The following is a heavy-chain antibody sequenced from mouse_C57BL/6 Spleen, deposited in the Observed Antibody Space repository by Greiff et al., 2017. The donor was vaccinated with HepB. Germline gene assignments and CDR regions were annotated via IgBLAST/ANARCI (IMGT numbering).Heavy chain of an antibody. CDR3: ARRGVYDYDGVDY. J-gene: IGHJ2*01. Sequence: QVQLQQPGAELVKPGASVKMSCKASGYTFTSYWITWVKQGPGQGLEWIGDIYPGSGSTNYNEKFKSKVTLAVDTSSSSAYMQISNLTSEDSAVYYCARRGVYDYDGVDYWGQGTTLTVSS. V-gene: IGHV1-55*01. CDR1: GYTFTSYW. D-gene: IGHD2-4*01. CDR2: IYPGSGST.